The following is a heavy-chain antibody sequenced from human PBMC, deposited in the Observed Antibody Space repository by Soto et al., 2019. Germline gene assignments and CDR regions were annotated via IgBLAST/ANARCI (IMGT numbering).Heavy chain of an antibody. CDR3: ARTYYYDSSGYSFTWFDP. D-gene: IGHD3-22*01. Sequence: GGSLRLSCAASGFTFSSYWMHWVRQAPGKGLVWVSRINSDGSSTSYADSVKGRFTISRDNAKNTLYLQMNSLRAEDTAVYYCARTYYYDSSGYSFTWFDPWGQGTLVTVSS. CDR2: INSDGSST. V-gene: IGHV3-74*01. J-gene: IGHJ5*02. CDR1: GFTFSSYW.